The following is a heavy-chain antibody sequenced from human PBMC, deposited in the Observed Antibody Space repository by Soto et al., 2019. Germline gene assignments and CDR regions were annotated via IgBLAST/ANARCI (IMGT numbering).Heavy chain of an antibody. Sequence: SQTLSLTCAISGDSVSSNSAAWNWIRQSPSRGLEWLGRTYYRSKWYNDYAVSVKSRITINPDTSKNQFSLQLNSVTPEDTAVYYCARGELMEGAAMVTSWFDPWGQGTLVTVSS. CDR3: ARGELMEGAAMVTSWFDP. J-gene: IGHJ5*02. CDR2: TYYRSKWYN. CDR1: GDSVSSNSAA. V-gene: IGHV6-1*01. D-gene: IGHD5-18*01.